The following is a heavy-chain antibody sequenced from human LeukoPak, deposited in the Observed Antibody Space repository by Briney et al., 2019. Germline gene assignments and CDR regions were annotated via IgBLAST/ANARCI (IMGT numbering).Heavy chain of an antibody. J-gene: IGHJ4*02. CDR2: IKPDGSAD. Sequence: GGSLRLSCATSGFTFSSNWMSWVRHAPGRGLEWVANIKPDGSADYYAASVKGRFTVSRDNAKNSLYLQMTSLRVEDTAIYYCARANNSSWHNWGQGALVTVSS. CDR3: ARANNSSWHN. CDR1: GFTFSSNW. V-gene: IGHV3-7*01. D-gene: IGHD2-15*01.